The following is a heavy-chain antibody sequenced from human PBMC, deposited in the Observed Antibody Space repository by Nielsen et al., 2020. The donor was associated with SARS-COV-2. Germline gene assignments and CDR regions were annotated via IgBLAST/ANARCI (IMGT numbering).Heavy chain of an antibody. Sequence: KVSCKGSGYNFASYWIGWVRQMPGKGLEWMAIIYPGDSDTRYSPSFQGQVTVSADKSISTAYLQWSSLKASDTAMYYCARDSYGRDWGQGTLVIVSS. J-gene: IGHJ4*02. CDR1: GYNFASYW. CDR3: ARDSYGRD. D-gene: IGHD3-10*01. V-gene: IGHV5-51*01. CDR2: IYPGDSDT.